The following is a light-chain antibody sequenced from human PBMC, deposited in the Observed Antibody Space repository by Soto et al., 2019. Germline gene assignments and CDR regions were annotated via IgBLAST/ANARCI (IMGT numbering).Light chain of an antibody. Sequence: ELVMTQSPATLSVSPGASGTLSCRASQTISPNLAWYTQKRGQAPRLIIYGASTRATGVPDRFRGSESGNDFTLTISSMQSEELSEYYGQQYNGWHLTFGEGTKVDIK. CDR3: QQYNGWHLT. J-gene: IGKJ4*01. CDR2: GAS. V-gene: IGKV3-15*01. CDR1: QTISPN.